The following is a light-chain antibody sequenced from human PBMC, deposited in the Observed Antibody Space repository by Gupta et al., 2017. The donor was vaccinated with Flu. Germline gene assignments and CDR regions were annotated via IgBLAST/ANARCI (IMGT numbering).Light chain of an antibody. J-gene: IGKJ5*01. Sequence: DIQLTQSPSSLSAAVGDRATITCRATQNIDESLNWYQQRPGQSPTPLIYHASTLGSGVPSRFSGSGSWTDFTLSINNLQPEDFATYHCQQTFSSPFTFGQGTRLDI. CDR2: HAS. V-gene: IGKV1-39*01. CDR3: QQTFSSPFT. CDR1: QNIDES.